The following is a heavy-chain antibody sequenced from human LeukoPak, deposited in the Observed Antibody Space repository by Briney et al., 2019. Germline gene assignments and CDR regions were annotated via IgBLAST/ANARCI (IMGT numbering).Heavy chain of an antibody. Sequence: GGSLRLSCAASGFTFSSYGMHWVRQAPGKGLEWVAVIWYDGSNKYYADSVKGRFTITRDNSKNTLYLQMNSLRAEDTAVYYCAKDRTITFGAPKYFDYWGQGTLVTVSS. D-gene: IGHD3-16*01. J-gene: IGHJ4*02. CDR2: IWYDGSNK. V-gene: IGHV3-33*06. CDR1: GFTFSSYG. CDR3: AKDRTITFGAPKYFDY.